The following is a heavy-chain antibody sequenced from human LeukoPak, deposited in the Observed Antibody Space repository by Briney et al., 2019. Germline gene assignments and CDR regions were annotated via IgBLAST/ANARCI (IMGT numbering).Heavy chain of an antibody. V-gene: IGHV1-2*02. J-gene: IGHJ4*02. D-gene: IGHD6-13*01. CDR1: WNTLTYYY. Sequence: GALMKVSWKASWNTLTYYYITLGRPAPRQGVGWMGWIDPNSGGTNYAQNFRGRVTMTRDTSISTAYMELSSLRSDDTAVYYCTRDATAAQGGYWGQGTLVTVSS. CDR2: IDPNSGGT. CDR3: TRDATAAQGGY.